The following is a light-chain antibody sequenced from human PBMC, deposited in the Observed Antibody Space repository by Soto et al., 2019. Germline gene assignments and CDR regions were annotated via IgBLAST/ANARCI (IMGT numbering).Light chain of an antibody. CDR3: QQYNNWPLT. V-gene: IGKV3-15*01. Sequence: EVVMTQSPATLSMSPGERATLSCRASQSVTSNLAWYQQKPGQAPRLLIYGASTRATGIPARFSGSGSGTEFTLTINSLQSEDFALYYCQQYNNWPLTFGGGTKVEIK. CDR2: GAS. CDR1: QSVTSN. J-gene: IGKJ4*01.